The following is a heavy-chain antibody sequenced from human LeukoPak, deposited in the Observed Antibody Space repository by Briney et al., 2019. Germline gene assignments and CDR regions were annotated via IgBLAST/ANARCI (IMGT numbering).Heavy chain of an antibody. Sequence: PGGSLRLSCAASGFTFTTCAMTWVRQAPGKGLEWVSGISDSGTNTYNADSVRGRFTISRDNSKNTLFLQMNSLRAEDTAVYYCARSPAGLQRTYSGYGPLDYWGQGTLVTVSA. D-gene: IGHD5-12*01. CDR3: ARSPAGLQRTYSGYGPLDY. CDR2: ISDSGTNT. J-gene: IGHJ4*02. CDR1: GFTFTTCA. V-gene: IGHV3-23*01.